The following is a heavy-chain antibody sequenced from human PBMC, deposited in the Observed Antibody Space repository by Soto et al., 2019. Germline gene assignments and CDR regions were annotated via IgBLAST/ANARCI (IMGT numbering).Heavy chain of an antibody. CDR1: GYSFTSYW. CDR2: IYPGDSDT. V-gene: IGHV5-51*01. Sequence: SLKISCKGSGYSFTSYWIGWVRQMPGKGLEWMGIIYPGDSDTRYSPSFQGQVTISADKSISTAYLQWSSLKASDTAMYYCARTWWNQRNWFDPWGQGTLVTVSS. D-gene: IGHD1-1*01. J-gene: IGHJ5*02. CDR3: ARTWWNQRNWFDP.